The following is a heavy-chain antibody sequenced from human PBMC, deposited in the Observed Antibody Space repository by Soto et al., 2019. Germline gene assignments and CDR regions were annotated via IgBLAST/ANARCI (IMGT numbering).Heavy chain of an antibody. Sequence: GGSLRLSCAASGFTFSSYGMHWVRQAPGKGLEWVAVISYDGSNKYYADSVKGRFTISRDNSKNTLYLQMNSLRAEDTAVYYCAKDRRKYIVATTLGSWGQGTLVTVSS. CDR3: AKDRRKYIVATTLGS. J-gene: IGHJ5*02. V-gene: IGHV3-30*18. CDR1: GFTFSSYG. D-gene: IGHD5-12*01. CDR2: ISYDGSNK.